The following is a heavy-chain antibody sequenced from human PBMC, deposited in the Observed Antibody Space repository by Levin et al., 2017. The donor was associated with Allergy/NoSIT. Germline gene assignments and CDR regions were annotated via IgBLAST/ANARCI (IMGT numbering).Heavy chain of an antibody. CDR2: ISSSGSTI. CDR3: ARDLSSYYDSRMSFDY. D-gene: IGHD3-16*01. Sequence: GGSLRLSCAASGFTFSDYYMSWIRQAPGKGLEWVSYISSSGSTIYYADSVKGRFTISRDNAKNSLYLQMNSLRAEDTAVYYCARDLSSYYDSRMSFDYWGQGTLVTVSS. J-gene: IGHJ4*02. CDR1: GFTFSDYY. V-gene: IGHV3-11*01.